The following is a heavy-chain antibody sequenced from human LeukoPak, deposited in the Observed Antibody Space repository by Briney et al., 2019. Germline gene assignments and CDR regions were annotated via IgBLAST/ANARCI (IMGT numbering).Heavy chain of an antibody. J-gene: IGHJ4*02. CDR3: AREVDTPRVLPDY. Sequence: PGGSLKLSCAASGFMFSSYSMNWVRQAPGKGLEWVSFISSSSRTIYYADSVNGRFTISRDNAKNSLYLQMNSLRDEDTAVYYCAREVDTPRVLPDYWGQGTLVTVSS. D-gene: IGHD5-18*01. V-gene: IGHV3-48*02. CDR2: ISSSSRTI. CDR1: GFMFSSYS.